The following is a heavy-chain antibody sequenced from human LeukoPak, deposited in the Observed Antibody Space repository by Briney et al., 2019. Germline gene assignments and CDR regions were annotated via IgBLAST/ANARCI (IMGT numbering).Heavy chain of an antibody. CDR1: XXTXSXYW. J-gene: IGHJ4*02. CDR2: INSDGGST. Sequence: PGGXXRLSCTXXXXTXSXYWMHWVXQAPXKGLXWVSRINSDGGSTSYADSVKGRFTISRDNAKNTLYLQMNSLRAEDTAVYYCARRIQGMAPYYFDYWGQGTLVTASS. D-gene: IGHD5-24*01. CDR3: ARRIQGMAPYYFDY. V-gene: IGHV3-74*01.